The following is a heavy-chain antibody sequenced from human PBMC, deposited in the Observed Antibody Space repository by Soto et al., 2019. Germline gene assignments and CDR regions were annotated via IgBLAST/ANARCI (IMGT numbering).Heavy chain of an antibody. J-gene: IGHJ6*02. D-gene: IGHD3-3*01. CDR2: ISGSGGST. CDR1: GFTFSSYA. Sequence: GGSLRLSCAASGFTFSSYAMSWVRQAPGKGLEWVSAISGSGGSTYYADSVKGRFTISRDNSKNTLYLQMNSLRAEDTAVYYCANPGFLEWWVPNYYYYGMDVWGQGTTVTVSS. V-gene: IGHV3-23*01. CDR3: ANPGFLEWWVPNYYYYGMDV.